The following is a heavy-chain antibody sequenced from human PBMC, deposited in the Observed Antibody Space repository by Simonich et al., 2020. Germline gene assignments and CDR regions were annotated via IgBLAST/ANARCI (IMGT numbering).Heavy chain of an antibody. J-gene: IGHJ4*02. CDR1: GYTFTSYG. Sequence: QVQLVQSGAEVKKPGASVKVSCKASGYTFTSYGISWGRQAPGKGLEWLGWTRDYNRNTNYAQKPQGRVTMTTDTSTSTAYMELRSLRSDDTAVYYCARASRGTWWYYYFDYWGQGTLVTVSS. CDR2: TRDYNRNT. CDR3: ARASRGTWWYYYFDY. D-gene: IGHD2-15*01. V-gene: IGHV1-18*01.